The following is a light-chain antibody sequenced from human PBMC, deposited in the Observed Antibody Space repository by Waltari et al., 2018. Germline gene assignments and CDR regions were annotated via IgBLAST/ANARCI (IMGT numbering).Light chain of an antibody. CDR3: GTWDSSLSVGV. CDR1: SPNIGNNY. J-gene: IGLJ2*01. CDR2: ENN. V-gene: IGLV1-51*01. Sequence: QSVLTQPPSVSAAPGQKVTISCSGSSPNIGNNYVSWYQQFPGTAPKLHIYENNKRPAGTPDRFSGSKSGTSATLDIHGLQTGDEANYYCGTWDSSLSVGVLGGGTKVTVL.